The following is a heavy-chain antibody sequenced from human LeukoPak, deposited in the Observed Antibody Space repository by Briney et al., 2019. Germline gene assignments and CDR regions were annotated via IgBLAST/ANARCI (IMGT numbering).Heavy chain of an antibody. CDR2: IYSGGNT. CDR1: GFTVSSNY. V-gene: IGHV3-53*01. D-gene: IGHD4-17*01. Sequence: GGSLRLSCAASGFTVSSNYMSWVRQAPGKGLEWVSVIYSGGNTYYADSVKGRFTISRDNSKNALYLQVNSLRAEDTAVYYCARDGDYGDPPFDYWGQGTLVTVSS. J-gene: IGHJ4*02. CDR3: ARDGDYGDPPFDY.